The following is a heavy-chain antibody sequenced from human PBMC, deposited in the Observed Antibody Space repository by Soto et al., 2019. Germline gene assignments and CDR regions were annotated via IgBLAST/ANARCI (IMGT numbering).Heavy chain of an antibody. D-gene: IGHD3-16*01. CDR3: AREGATRNYYYYGMDV. CDR2: IYYSGST. Sequence: SETLSLTCTVSGGSISSYYWSWIGQPPGKGLEWIGYIYYSGSTNYNPSLKSRVTISVDTSKNQFSLKLSSVTAADTAVYYCAREGATRNYYYYGMDVWGQGTTVTVSS. CDR1: GGSISSYY. J-gene: IGHJ6*02. V-gene: IGHV4-59*01.